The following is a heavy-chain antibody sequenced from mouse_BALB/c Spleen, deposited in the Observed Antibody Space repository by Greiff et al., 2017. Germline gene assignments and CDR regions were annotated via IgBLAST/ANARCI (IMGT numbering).Heavy chain of an antibody. CDR3: ARSRSTMIPWFAY. CDR2: ISYDGSN. V-gene: IGHV3-6*02. J-gene: IGHJ3*01. Sequence: DVQLQESGPGLVKPSQSLSLTCSVTGYSITSGYYWNWIRQFPGNKLEWMGYISYDGSNNYNPSLKNRISITRDTSKNQFFLKLNSVTTEDTATYYCARSRSTMIPWFAYWGQGTLVTVSA. CDR1: GYSITSGYY. D-gene: IGHD2-4*01.